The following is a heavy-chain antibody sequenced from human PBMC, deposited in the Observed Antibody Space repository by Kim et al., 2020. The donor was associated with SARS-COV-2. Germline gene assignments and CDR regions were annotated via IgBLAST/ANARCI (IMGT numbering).Heavy chain of an antibody. J-gene: IGHJ4*02. CDR3: ARAGGYSSSSEFDY. D-gene: IGHD6-13*01. Sequence: AVSVNSLITINPDTSKNQFSLRLNSVTPEDTAVYYCARAGGYSSSSEFDYWGQGTLVTVSS. V-gene: IGHV6-1*01.